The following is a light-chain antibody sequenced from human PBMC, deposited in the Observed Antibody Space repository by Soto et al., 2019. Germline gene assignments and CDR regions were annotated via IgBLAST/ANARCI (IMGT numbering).Light chain of an antibody. Sequence: DIQMTQSPSSLSASVGDRVTITCRASQDISNYLGWYQHKPGKVPKILIYGESTLQSGVLSRFSGSGSGTDFTLTISSLQPEDVATYYCQKYNSAPYTFGQGTKLEIK. CDR2: GES. CDR1: QDISNY. CDR3: QKYNSAPYT. V-gene: IGKV1-27*01. J-gene: IGKJ2*01.